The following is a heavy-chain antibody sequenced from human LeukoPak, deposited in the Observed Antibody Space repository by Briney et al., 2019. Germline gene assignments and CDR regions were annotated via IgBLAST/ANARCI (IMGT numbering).Heavy chain of an antibody. Sequence: SETLSLTCTVSGGSISSYYWSWIRQPAGKGLEWIGRIYTSGSTSYNPSLKSRVTMSVDTSKNQFSLKLSSVTAADTAVYYCARISIGRSDGTTSDFDYWGQGTLVTVSS. D-gene: IGHD1-7*01. CDR2: IYTSGST. V-gene: IGHV4-4*07. CDR1: GGSISSYY. J-gene: IGHJ4*02. CDR3: ARISIGRSDGTTSDFDY.